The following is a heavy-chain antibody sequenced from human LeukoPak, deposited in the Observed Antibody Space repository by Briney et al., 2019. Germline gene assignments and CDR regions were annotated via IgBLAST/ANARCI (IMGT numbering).Heavy chain of an antibody. Sequence: GGSLRLSCAASGFSFSNNYMTWVRQAPGKGLEWVSSISSSSGYKYYADSVKGRFTISRDNAKNSLYLQMDSLRAEDAAVYYCARTSGESTAALRAPFDYWGQGTLATVSS. CDR1: GFSFSNNY. D-gene: IGHD6-6*01. J-gene: IGHJ4*02. CDR2: ISSSSGYK. CDR3: ARTSGESTAALRAPFDY. V-gene: IGHV3-21*01.